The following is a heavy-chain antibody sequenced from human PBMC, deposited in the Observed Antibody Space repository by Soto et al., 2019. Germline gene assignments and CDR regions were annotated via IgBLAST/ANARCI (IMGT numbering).Heavy chain of an antibody. V-gene: IGHV3-33*01. Sequence: QVQLVESGGGVVQPGRSLRLSCAASGFTFSSYGMHWVRQAPGKGLEWVAVTWYDGSNKYYADSVKGRFTISRDNSKNTLYMQMNSLRADDTAVYYCARDRQYGSGYGMDVWGQGTTVTVSS. J-gene: IGHJ6*02. CDR3: ARDRQYGSGYGMDV. CDR1: GFTFSSYG. CDR2: TWYDGSNK. D-gene: IGHD3-10*01.